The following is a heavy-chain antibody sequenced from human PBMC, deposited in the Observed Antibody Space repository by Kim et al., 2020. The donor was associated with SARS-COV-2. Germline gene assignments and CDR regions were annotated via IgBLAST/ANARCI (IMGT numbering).Heavy chain of an antibody. D-gene: IGHD1-26*01. CDR2: ISSSSSYI. CDR3: AIASWGTTSPIDY. V-gene: IGHV3-21*06. J-gene: IGHJ4*02. CDR1: GFTFSSYC. Sequence: GGSLRLSCAASGFTFSSYCMNWVRQAPGKGLEWVSSISSSSSYIYYADSVKGRFTISRDNAKNLVYLQMNSLRAEDTAVYYCAIASWGTTSPIDYWGQGTLPSVSA.